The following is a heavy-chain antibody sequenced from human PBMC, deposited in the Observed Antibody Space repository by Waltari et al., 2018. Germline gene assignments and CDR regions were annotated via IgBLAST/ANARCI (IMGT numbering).Heavy chain of an antibody. Sequence: QLQLQQSGPGLVKPSASLSLTCAVSGDSMCSPCWWIWVGQSPGKGLEWIGQVHLSGRTNYNPSLASRVTISIDTSNNQFSLKMPSPTAADTAMYYCARDRGRGIYLDSWGQGTLVTVSP. CDR2: VHLSGRT. J-gene: IGHJ4*02. D-gene: IGHD2-15*01. V-gene: IGHV4-4*02. CDR1: GDSMCSPCW. CDR3: ARDRGRGIYLDS.